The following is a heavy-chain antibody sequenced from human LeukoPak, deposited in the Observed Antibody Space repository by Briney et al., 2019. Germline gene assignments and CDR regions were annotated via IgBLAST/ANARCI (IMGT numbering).Heavy chain of an antibody. CDR3: ASGPEAPGYCSSTSCPFDY. V-gene: IGHV3-30-3*01. J-gene: IGHJ4*02. CDR2: ISYDGSNK. Sequence: GGSLRLSCAASGFTFSNYAMTWVRQAPGKGLEWVAVISYDGSNKYYADSVKGRFTISRDNSKNTLYLQMNSLRAEDTAVYYCASGPEAPGYCSSTSCPFDYWGQGTLVTVSS. CDR1: GFTFSNYA. D-gene: IGHD2-2*01.